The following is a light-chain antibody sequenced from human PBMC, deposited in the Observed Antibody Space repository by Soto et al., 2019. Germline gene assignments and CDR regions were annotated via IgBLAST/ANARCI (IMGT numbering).Light chain of an antibody. J-gene: IGLJ1*01. CDR3: CSYAGSSTFAYV. CDR2: EGS. CDR1: SSEVGSYNL. V-gene: IGLV2-23*03. Sequence: QSVLTQPASVSGSTGQSITNSCTGTSSEVGSYNLVSWYQQHPGKAPKLMIYEGSKRPSGVSNRFSGSKSGNTASLTISGLQAEDEADYYCCSYAGSSTFAYVFGTGTKVTVL.